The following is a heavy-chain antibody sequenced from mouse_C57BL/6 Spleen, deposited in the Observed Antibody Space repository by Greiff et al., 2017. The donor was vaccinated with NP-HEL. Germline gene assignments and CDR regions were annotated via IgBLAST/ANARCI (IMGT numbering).Heavy chain of an antibody. J-gene: IGHJ1*03. D-gene: IGHD4-1*01. Sequence: QVQLQQSGPELVKPGASVKISCKASGYAFSSSWMNWVKQRPGKGLEWIGRIYPGDGDTNYNGKFKGKATLTADKSSSTAYMQLSSLTSEDSAVYFCARLSENWEEGWYFDVWGTGTTVTVSS. V-gene: IGHV1-82*01. CDR2: IYPGDGDT. CDR1: GYAFSSSW. CDR3: ARLSENWEEGWYFDV.